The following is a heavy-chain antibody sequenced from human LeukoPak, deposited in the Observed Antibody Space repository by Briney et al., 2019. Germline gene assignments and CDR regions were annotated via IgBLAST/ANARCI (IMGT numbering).Heavy chain of an antibody. CDR3: ARANYGDPFDY. V-gene: IGHV1-69*05. D-gene: IGHD4-17*01. CDR2: IIPIFGTA. CDR1: GYTFTSYA. Sequence: GASVKVSCKASGYTFTSYAMHWVRQAPGQGLEWMGGIIPIFGTANYAQKFQGRVTITTDESTSTAYMELSSLRSEDTAVYYCARANYGDPFDYWGQGTLVTVSS. J-gene: IGHJ4*02.